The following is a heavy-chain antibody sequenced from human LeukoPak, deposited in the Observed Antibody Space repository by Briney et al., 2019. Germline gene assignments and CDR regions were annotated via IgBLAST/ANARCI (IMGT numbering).Heavy chain of an antibody. CDR2: IRYDGSDR. V-gene: IGHV3-30*02. D-gene: IGHD3-3*01. CDR1: GFTFSSYG. J-gene: IGHJ4*02. CDR3: ARATGTFSEWSLDY. Sequence: GGSLRLSCAASGFTFSSYGMHWVRQAPGKGLEWVAFIRYDGSDRYYGDSVKGRFTISRDISSSTLYLQMNNLRGGDTAVYYCARATGTFSEWSLDYWGQGTLVSVSS.